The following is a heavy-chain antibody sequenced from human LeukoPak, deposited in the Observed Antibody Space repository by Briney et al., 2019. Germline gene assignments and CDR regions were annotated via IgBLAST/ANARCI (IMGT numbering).Heavy chain of an antibody. J-gene: IGHJ4*02. Sequence: GGSLRLSCAASGFTFSSYWMHWVRQAPGKGLVWVSRINTDGSSTSYADSVKGRFTISRDNARNTLYLQMNSLRAEDTAVYYCARSRVWGSSLGDYWGQGTLVTVSS. CDR3: ARSRVWGSSLGDY. V-gene: IGHV3-74*01. D-gene: IGHD3-16*01. CDR1: GFTFSSYW. CDR2: INTDGSST.